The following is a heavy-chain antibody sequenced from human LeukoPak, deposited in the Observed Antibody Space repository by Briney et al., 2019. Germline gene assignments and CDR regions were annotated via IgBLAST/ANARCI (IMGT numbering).Heavy chain of an antibody. CDR3: ASRLYSSSWPEYFQH. Sequence: SETLSLTCAVYGGSFSGYYWSWIRQPPGEGLEWIGEINHSGSTNYNPSLKSRVTISVDTSKNQFSLKLSSVTAADTAVYYCASRLYSSSWPEYFQHWGQGTLVTVSS. D-gene: IGHD6-13*01. CDR2: INHSGST. V-gene: IGHV4-34*01. J-gene: IGHJ1*01. CDR1: GGSFSGYY.